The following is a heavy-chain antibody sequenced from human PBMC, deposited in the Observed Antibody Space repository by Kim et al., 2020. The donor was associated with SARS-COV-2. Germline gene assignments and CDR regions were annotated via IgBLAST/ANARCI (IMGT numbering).Heavy chain of an antibody. V-gene: IGHV1-58*01. D-gene: IGHD5-12*01. Sequence: SVKVSCKASGFTFTSSAVQWVRQARGQRLEWIGWIVVGSGNTNYAQKFQERVTITRDMSTSTAYMELSSLRSEDTAVYYCAAVKMATISGNHFDYWGQGTLVTVSS. CDR3: AAVKMATISGNHFDY. J-gene: IGHJ4*02. CDR1: GFTFTSSA. CDR2: IVVGSGNT.